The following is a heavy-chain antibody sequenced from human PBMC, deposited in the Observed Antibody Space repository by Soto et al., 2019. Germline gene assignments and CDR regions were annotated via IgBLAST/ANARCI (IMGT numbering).Heavy chain of an antibody. J-gene: IGHJ6*03. CDR1: GYTFTSYD. D-gene: IGHD3-22*01. CDR2: MNPNSGNT. Sequence: QVQLVQSGAEVKKPGASVKVSCKASGYTFTSYDINWVRQATGQGLEWMGWMNPNSGNTGYAQKFQGRVTMTRNTSISTAYMELSSLRSEDTAVYYCARTIRKVVTNYYYYYYMDVWGKGTTVTVSS. CDR3: ARTIRKVVTNYYYYYYMDV. V-gene: IGHV1-8*01.